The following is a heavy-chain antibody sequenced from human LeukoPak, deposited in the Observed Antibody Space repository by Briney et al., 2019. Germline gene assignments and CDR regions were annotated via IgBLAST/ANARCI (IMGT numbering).Heavy chain of an antibody. D-gene: IGHD5-18*01. CDR1: GYTFTSYY. J-gene: IGHJ4*02. Sequence: ASVKVSCKSSGYTFTSYYMYWVRQAPGQGLEWMGWINPHSGGTDYAQKFQGRVTMTRDTSISTAYMELSRLRSDDTAVYYCARVEFRGIQLWFGYWGQGTLVTVSS. CDR3: ARVEFRGIQLWFGY. V-gene: IGHV1-2*02. CDR2: INPHSGGT.